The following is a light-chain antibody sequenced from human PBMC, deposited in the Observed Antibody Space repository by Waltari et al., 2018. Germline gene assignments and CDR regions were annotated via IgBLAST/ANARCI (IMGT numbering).Light chain of an antibody. J-gene: IGKJ2*01. CDR2: DSS. Sequence: ETVLTQSPATLSLSPGERVTLSCRASQSVGSSLAWYQQKPGQAPRLLIYDSSNRVTGIPARFSGSGSGTDFTLTISSREPEDFAVYYCQQRDSRPPMYTFGQGTKLEIK. CDR1: QSVGSS. V-gene: IGKV3-11*01. CDR3: QQRDSRPPMYT.